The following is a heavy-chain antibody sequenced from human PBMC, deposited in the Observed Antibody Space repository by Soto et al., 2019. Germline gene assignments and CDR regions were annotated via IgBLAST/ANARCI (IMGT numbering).Heavy chain of an antibody. CDR2: ISTYNGDT. V-gene: IGHV1-18*01. CDR1: GYTFTTSG. Sequence: QVQLVQSGPEVRKPGASVKVSCEASGYTFTTSGISWVRQVPGQGLEWMGRISTYNGDTNSTQNFQGRVLMTADTSTGTAYMELMSLKSDDTAVYYCARQVSWPYYYYGLDVWGQGTIVTVSS. CDR3: ARQVSWPYYYYGLDV. D-gene: IGHD6-13*01. J-gene: IGHJ6*02.